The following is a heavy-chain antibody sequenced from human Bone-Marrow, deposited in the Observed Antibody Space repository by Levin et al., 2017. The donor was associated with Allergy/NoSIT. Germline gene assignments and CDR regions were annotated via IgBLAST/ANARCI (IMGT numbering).Heavy chain of an antibody. D-gene: IGHD2-15*01. CDR3: ARTLGYCSGDSCYFYFDY. Sequence: PSETLSLTCSVSGGSISRFYWSWVRQPPGKGLEWIGYIYYSGSTIYNPSLKSRVTISLDTPKSQFSLKVTSVTAADTAVYYCARTLGYCSGDSCYFYFDYWGRGTLVTVSS. J-gene: IGHJ4*02. CDR1: GGSISRFY. V-gene: IGHV4-59*08. CDR2: IYYSGST.